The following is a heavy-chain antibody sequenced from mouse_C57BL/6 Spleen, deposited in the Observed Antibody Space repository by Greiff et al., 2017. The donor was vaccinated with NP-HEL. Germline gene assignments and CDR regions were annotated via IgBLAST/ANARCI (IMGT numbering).Heavy chain of an antibody. CDR1: GFTFSSYG. V-gene: IGHV5-6*01. Sequence: EVQLVESGGDLVKPGGSLKLSCAASGFTFSSYGMSWVRQTPDKRLEWVATISSGGSYTYYPDSVKGRFTISRDNAKNTLYLQMSSLKSEDTAMYYCARHVTTVVATDAMDYWGQGTSVTVSS. CDR3: ARHVTTVVATDAMDY. CDR2: ISSGGSYT. D-gene: IGHD1-1*01. J-gene: IGHJ4*01.